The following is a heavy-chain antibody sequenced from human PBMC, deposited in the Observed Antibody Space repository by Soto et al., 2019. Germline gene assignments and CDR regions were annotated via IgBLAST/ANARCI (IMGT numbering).Heavy chain of an antibody. Sequence: EVQLVESGGALVQPGGSLRLSCAASGFSFSSYAMSWVRQAPGKGLEWVSAISGSGGSTYYADSVKGRFTISRDNSKNTLYLQMNSLRAEDTAVYYCAKEAYYYDSSGTYGAFDYWGQGTLFTVSS. J-gene: IGHJ4*02. D-gene: IGHD3-22*01. CDR3: AKEAYYYDSSGTYGAFDY. CDR2: ISGSGGST. V-gene: IGHV3-23*04. CDR1: GFSFSSYA.